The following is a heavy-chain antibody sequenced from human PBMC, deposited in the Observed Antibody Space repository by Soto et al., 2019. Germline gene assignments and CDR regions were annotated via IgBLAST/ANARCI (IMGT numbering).Heavy chain of an antibody. Sequence: GGSLRLSCAASGFTFSSYAMHWVRQAPGKGLEYVSAISSNGGSTYYANSVKGRFTISRDNSKNTLYLQMGSLRAEDMAVYYCAREGYCSSTSCYHRCSGGSCYNYYMDVWGKGTTVTVSS. CDR3: AREGYCSSTSCYHRCSGGSCYNYYMDV. CDR1: GFTFSSYA. J-gene: IGHJ6*03. D-gene: IGHD2-2*01. V-gene: IGHV3-64*01. CDR2: ISSNGGST.